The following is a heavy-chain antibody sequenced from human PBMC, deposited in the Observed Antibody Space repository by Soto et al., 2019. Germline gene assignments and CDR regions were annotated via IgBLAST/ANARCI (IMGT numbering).Heavy chain of an antibody. D-gene: IGHD2-15*01. Sequence: QVQLQESGPGLVKPSQTVSLTCTVSGGSISSGGYYWSWIRQHPGKGLEWIGYIYYSGSTYYNPSLKSRVTISVDTSKNQFSLKLSSVTAADTAVYYCARDPEGHCSGGSCYGMDVCGQGTTVTVSS. V-gene: IGHV4-31*03. CDR2: IYYSGST. CDR1: GGSISSGGYY. J-gene: IGHJ6*02. CDR3: ARDPEGHCSGGSCYGMDV.